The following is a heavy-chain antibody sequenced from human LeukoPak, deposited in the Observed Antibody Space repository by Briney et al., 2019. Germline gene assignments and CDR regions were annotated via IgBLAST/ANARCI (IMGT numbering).Heavy chain of an antibody. D-gene: IGHD3-3*01. CDR2: ISAYNGNT. J-gene: IGHJ4*02. CDR3: ARVRYYDFWSGRQGSFDY. Sequence: ASVTVSCKASGYTFTSYGISWVRQAPGQGLEWMGWISAYNGNTNYAQKLQGRVTMTTDTSTSTAYMGLRSLRSDDAAVYYCARVRYYDFWSGRQGSFDYWGQGTLVTVSS. V-gene: IGHV1-18*01. CDR1: GYTFTSYG.